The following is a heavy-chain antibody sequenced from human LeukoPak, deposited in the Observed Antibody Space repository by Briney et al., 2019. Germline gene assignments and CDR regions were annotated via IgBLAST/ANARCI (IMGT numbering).Heavy chain of an antibody. CDR3: AKLMSSSFFPDY. D-gene: IGHD6-13*01. CDR2: VSGSGGST. Sequence: GGSLRLSCAASEFTFSSYAMSWVRQAPGKGLEWVSAVSGSGGSTYYAGSVKGRFTISRDNSKNTLYLQMNSLRAEDTAVYYCAKLMSSSFFPDYWGQGTLVTVSS. V-gene: IGHV3-23*01. J-gene: IGHJ4*02. CDR1: EFTFSSYA.